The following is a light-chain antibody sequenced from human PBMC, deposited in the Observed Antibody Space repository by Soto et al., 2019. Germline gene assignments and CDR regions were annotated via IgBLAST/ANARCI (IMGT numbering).Light chain of an antibody. J-gene: IGLJ2*01. V-gene: IGLV2-11*01. CDR2: DVT. CDR3: CSYAGNYILV. CDR1: SSDVGNYKY. Sequence: QSALTQPRSVSGSPGQSVTISCTGTSSDVGNYKYVSWYQHHPGKAPKLVLYDVTKRPSEIPDRFSGAKSGNTASLTISGLQAEDEADYFCCSYAGNYILVFGGGTKLTVL.